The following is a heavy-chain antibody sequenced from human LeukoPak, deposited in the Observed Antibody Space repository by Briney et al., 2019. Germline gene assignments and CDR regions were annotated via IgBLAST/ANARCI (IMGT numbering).Heavy chain of an antibody. D-gene: IGHD1-14*01. J-gene: IGHJ4*02. CDR2: ISGSGGST. CDR3: ATKGLMITGTSFDY. Sequence: GGSLRLSCAASGFTFSSYAMSWVRQAPGKGLEWVSAISGSGGSTYYADSVKGRFTISRDNSKNTLYLQIKSLRAEDTAVYYCATKGLMITGTSFDYWGQGTLVSVSS. V-gene: IGHV3-23*01. CDR1: GFTFSSYA.